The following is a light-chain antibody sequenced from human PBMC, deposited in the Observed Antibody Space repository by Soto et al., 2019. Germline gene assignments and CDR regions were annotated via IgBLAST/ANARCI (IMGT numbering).Light chain of an antibody. CDR3: QHRGRWPRT. Sequence: EIVLTQSPATLSLSPGERATLSCRASQSVSSYFAWYQQKPGQAPRLLIYGASNRATGIPARFSGSGSGTDFTLTLSSLEPEDVAVDYCQHRGRWPRTFGQGTKLESK. J-gene: IGKJ2*01. V-gene: IGKV3-11*01. CDR1: QSVSSY. CDR2: GAS.